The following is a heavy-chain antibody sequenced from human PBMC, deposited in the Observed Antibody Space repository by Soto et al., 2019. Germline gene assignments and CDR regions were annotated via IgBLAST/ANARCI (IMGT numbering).Heavy chain of an antibody. V-gene: IGHV6-1*01. CDR1: GDSVSSYSVV. CDR3: ARLIGNSWFDP. Sequence: PSQTLSLTCAISGDSVSSYSVVWNWIRQSPSGGLEWLGRTYYRSKWYSEYAISVQSRITVNADTSKNQVSLQLDSVTPDDTAVYYCARLIGNSWFDPWGQGTLVTVSS. J-gene: IGHJ5*02. CDR2: TYYRSKWYS. D-gene: IGHD2-8*01.